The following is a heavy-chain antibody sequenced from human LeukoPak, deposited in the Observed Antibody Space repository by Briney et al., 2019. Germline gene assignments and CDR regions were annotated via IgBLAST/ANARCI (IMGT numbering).Heavy chain of an antibody. CDR3: ARVEYYNENRGFSTYYNYYMDV. D-gene: IGHD3-22*01. CDR2: IYYSGST. Sequence: PSETLSLTCTVSGGSISSSSYYWGWIRQPPGKGLEWIGSIYYSGSTYYNPSLKSRVTISVDTSKNQFSLTLTSVTAADTAIYFCARVEYYNENRGFSTYYNYYMDVWGKGTTVTVSS. V-gene: IGHV4-39*07. J-gene: IGHJ6*03. CDR1: GGSISSSSYY.